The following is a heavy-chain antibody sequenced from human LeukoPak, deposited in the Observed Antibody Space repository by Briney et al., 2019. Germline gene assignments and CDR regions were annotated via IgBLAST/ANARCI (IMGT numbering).Heavy chain of an antibody. CDR2: ISSSGSTI. J-gene: IGHJ4*02. D-gene: IGHD6-19*01. CDR3: ARGWYNSGYYCDY. V-gene: IGHV3-48*03. Sequence: GGSLRLSCAASGFTFSSYEMNWVRQAPGKGLEWVSYISSSGSTIYYADSVKGRFTISRDNAKNSLYLQMNSLRAEDTAVYYCARGWYNSGYYCDYWGQGTLVTVSS. CDR1: GFTFSSYE.